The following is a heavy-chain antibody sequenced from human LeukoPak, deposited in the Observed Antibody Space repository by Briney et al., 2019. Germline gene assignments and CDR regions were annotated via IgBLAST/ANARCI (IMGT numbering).Heavy chain of an antibody. V-gene: IGHV3-43D*03. CDR3: AKAFRTGSYFDY. CDR2: ISWDGGST. J-gene: IGHJ4*02. CDR1: GFTFSSYS. Sequence: GGSLRLSCAASGFTFSSYSMNWVRQAPGKGLEWVSLISWDGGSTYYADSVKGRFTISRDNSKNSLYLQMNSLRAEDTALYYCAKAFRTGSYFDYWGQGTLVTVSS. D-gene: IGHD1-1*01.